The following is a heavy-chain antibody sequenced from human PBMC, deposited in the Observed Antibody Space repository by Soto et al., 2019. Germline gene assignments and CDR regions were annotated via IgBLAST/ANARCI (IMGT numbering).Heavy chain of an antibody. CDR1: GFTFSSYA. J-gene: IGHJ6*02. CDR3: ARDHGATIFGVVNLLGYYGMDV. CDR2: ISYDGSNK. Sequence: GGSLRLSCAASGFTFSSYAMHWVRQAPGKGLEWVAVISYDGSNKYYADSVKGRFTISRDNSKNTLYLQMNSLRAEDTAVYYCARDHGATIFGVVNLLGYYGMDVWGQGTTDTVSS. V-gene: IGHV3-30-3*01. D-gene: IGHD3-3*01.